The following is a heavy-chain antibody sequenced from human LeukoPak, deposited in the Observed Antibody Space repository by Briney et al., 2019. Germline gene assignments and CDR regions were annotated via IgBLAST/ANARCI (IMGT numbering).Heavy chain of an antibody. CDR2: ISYDGKEK. V-gene: IGHV3-30*04. Sequence: GGSLRLSCVASGFTFSSDAMHWVRQAPGKGLEWVAVISYDGKEKYHADSVKGRFTISRDNSKNTLYLQMNSLRAEDTAVYYCARSRYSVTAFDYWGQGTLVTVSS. CDR1: GFTFSSDA. D-gene: IGHD2-21*02. J-gene: IGHJ4*02. CDR3: ARSRYSVTAFDY.